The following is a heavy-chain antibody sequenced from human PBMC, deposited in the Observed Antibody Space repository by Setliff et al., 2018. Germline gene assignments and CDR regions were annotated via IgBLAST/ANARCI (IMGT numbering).Heavy chain of an antibody. D-gene: IGHD2-15*01. V-gene: IGHV3-66*02. J-gene: IGHJ3*02. CDR1: GFTVSSNY. CDR3: ARQLVAATMRAFDI. CDR2: IYSGGST. Sequence: QAGGSLRLSCAASGFTVSSNYMSWVRQAPGKGLEWVSTIYSGGSTNHADSVKGRFTISRDTSENTLYLQMNSLRPEDTAVYYCARQLVAATMRAFDIWGQGTMVTVSS.